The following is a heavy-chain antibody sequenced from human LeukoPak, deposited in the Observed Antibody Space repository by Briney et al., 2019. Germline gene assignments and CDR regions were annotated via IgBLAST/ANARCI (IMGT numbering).Heavy chain of an antibody. CDR2: ITGGGRT. CDR3: ARDPNGDYIGAFDF. V-gene: IGHV3-23*01. J-gene: IGHJ3*01. CDR1: GFTFNNYA. D-gene: IGHD4-17*01. Sequence: GGSLRLSCAASGFTFNNYAMMWVHQAQGQGLDWVSAITGGGRTYYADSVKGRFTISRDNSKNTLYLQMNSLRAKDTALYSCARDPNGDYIGAFDFLGQGTVVTVSS.